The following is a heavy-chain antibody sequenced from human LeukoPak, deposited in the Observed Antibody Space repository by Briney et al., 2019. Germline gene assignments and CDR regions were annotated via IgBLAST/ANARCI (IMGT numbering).Heavy chain of an antibody. V-gene: IGHV1-18*01. CDR3: ARARYGSGSYDDAFDM. CDR1: GYTFISYG. CDR2: ISAYNGNT. Sequence: GASVTVSCKASGYTFISYGISWVRQAPGQGLEGMGWISAYNGNTNHAQKLQGRVTMATDTSTSTAYMELRSLRSDDTAVYYCARARYGSGSYDDAFDMWGQGTMVTVSS. J-gene: IGHJ3*02. D-gene: IGHD3-10*01.